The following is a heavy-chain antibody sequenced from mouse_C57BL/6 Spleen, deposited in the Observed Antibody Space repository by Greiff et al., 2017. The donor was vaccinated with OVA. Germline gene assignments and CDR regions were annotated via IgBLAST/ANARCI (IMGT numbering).Heavy chain of an antibody. Sequence: VQLQQSGPELVKPGASVKISCKASGYTFTDYYMNWVKQSHGKSLEWIGDINPNNGGTSYNQKFKGKATLTVDKSSSTAYMELRSLTSEDSAVYYCARGRYGKGLHWYFDVWGTGTTVTVSS. D-gene: IGHD2-10*02. J-gene: IGHJ1*03. CDR2: INPNNGGT. CDR3: ARGRYGKGLHWYFDV. CDR1: GYTFTDYY. V-gene: IGHV1-26*01.